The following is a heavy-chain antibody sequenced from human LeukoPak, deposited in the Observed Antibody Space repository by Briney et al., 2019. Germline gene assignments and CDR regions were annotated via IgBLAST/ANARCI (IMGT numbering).Heavy chain of an antibody. CDR2: ISGSGGST. CDR1: GVTLSTYA. D-gene: IGHD6-19*01. V-gene: IGHV3-23*01. Sequence: PGGSLRLSCAASGVTLSTYAMSWARQAPGKGLEWVSAISGSGGSTYYADSVKGRFTISRDNSKNTLYLQMNSLRAEDTAVYYCANSPIAVAGTLDYWGQGTLVTVSS. CDR3: ANSPIAVAGTLDY. J-gene: IGHJ4*02.